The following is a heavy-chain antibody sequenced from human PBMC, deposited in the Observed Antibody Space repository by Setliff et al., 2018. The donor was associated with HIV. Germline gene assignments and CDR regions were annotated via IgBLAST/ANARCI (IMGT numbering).Heavy chain of an antibody. D-gene: IGHD3-3*01. CDR2: IFPFLGVA. CDR1: GGTFSNYM. V-gene: IGHV1-69*02. J-gene: IGHJ6*03. CDR3: VRGVQSPPHYSYYYMDV. Sequence: SVKVSCKASGGTFSNYMISWVRQAPGQGLEWMTRIFPFLGVANYTQNFQGRVTITADKSTSTAYMELTSLRFDDTAMYYCVRGVQSPPHYSYYYMDVWGEGTMVTVSS.